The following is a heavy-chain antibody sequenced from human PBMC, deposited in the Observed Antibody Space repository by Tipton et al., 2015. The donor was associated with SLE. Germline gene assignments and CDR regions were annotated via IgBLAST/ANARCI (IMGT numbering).Heavy chain of an antibody. CDR2: IYHSGTT. J-gene: IGHJ4*02. Sequence: TLSLTCSVSGFSISSGYYWGWIRQPPGKGLEWIGTIYHSGTTYYSSSLKSRVTISVDTSKNQFSLNLRFLTAADTAVYYCARVHAAGDYDSSGFSNWGQGTLVTVSP. D-gene: IGHD3-22*01. CDR1: GFSISSGYY. V-gene: IGHV4-38-2*02. CDR3: ARVHAAGDYDSSGFSN.